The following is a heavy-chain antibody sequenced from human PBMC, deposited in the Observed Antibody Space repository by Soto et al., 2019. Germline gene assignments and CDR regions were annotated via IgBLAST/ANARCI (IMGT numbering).Heavy chain of an antibody. CDR1: GFTFSSYA. CDR2: VSYDGSNK. J-gene: IGHJ4*02. Sequence: QAQLVESGGGVVQPGRSLRLSCAASGFTFSSYAMHWVRQAPGKGLEWVAVVSYDGSNKYYADSVKGRFTISRDNSKNTLYLQMNSLRAEDTAVYYCARDRDDCFEVDYWGQGTLVTVSS. V-gene: IGHV3-30-3*01. D-gene: IGHD1-1*01. CDR3: ARDRDDCFEVDY.